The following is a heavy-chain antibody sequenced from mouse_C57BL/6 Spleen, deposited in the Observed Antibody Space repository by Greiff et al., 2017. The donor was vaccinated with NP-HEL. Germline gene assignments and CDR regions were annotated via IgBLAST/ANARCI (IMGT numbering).Heavy chain of an antibody. J-gene: IGHJ2*01. V-gene: IGHV5-4*01. CDR2: ISDGGSYT. Sequence: EVKVVESGGGLVKPGGSLKLSCAASGFTFSSYAMSWVRQTPEKRLEWVATISDGGSYTYYPDNVKGRFTISRDNAKNNLYLQMSHLKSEDTAMYYCARDQGYDGYLDYWGQGTTLTVSS. CDR3: ARDQGYDGYLDY. D-gene: IGHD2-3*01. CDR1: GFTFSSYA.